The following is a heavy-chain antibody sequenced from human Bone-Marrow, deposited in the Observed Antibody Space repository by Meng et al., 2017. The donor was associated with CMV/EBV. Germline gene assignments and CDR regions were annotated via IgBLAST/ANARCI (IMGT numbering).Heavy chain of an antibody. CDR1: GFPFSSYS. V-gene: IGHV3-21*06. J-gene: IGHJ6*02. D-gene: IGHD2-2*01. CDR2: IRSHSNNM. Sequence: GESLKISCAASGFPFSSYSMNWVRQAPGKGLEGVASIRSHSNNMYYVDSVKGRFTITRDNAKNSLYLQMNSLRAEDTAVYYCVRNKLSDYCSSSSCYYYGMDVWGQGTTVTVSS. CDR3: VRNKLSDYCSSSSCYYYGMDV.